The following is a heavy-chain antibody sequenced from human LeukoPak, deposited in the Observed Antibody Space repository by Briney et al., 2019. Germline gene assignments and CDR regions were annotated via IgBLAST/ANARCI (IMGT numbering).Heavy chain of an antibody. CDR3: ARNFDSVTSAFAYWGQGSLVTVSSGMDV. Sequence: QPGGSLRLSCAGSGFIFSNYGMNWVRQAPGKGLEWVAVIWFDGSNKYYADSVRGRFTVSRDNSKNTVILEMNSLRAEDTAVYFCARNFDSVTSAFAYWGQGSLVTVSSGMDVWGQGTTVTVSS. D-gene: IGHD7-27*01. V-gene: IGHV3-33*01. J-gene: IGHJ6*02. CDR2: IWFDGSNK. CDR1: GFIFSNYG.